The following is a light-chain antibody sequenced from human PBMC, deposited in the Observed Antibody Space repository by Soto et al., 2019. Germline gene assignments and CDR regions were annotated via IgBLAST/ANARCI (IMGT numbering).Light chain of an antibody. V-gene: IGKV1-17*01. Sequence: DIQMTQSPSSLSASVGDRVTLTCRASQGITNDLAWYQQKPGKAPKRLIYAASSLQSGVPSRFSGSGSGTEFTLTISSLQPEDFESYYCQQYNTYFSLTFGGGTKVDTK. CDR2: AAS. J-gene: IGKJ4*01. CDR1: QGITND. CDR3: QQYNTYFSLT.